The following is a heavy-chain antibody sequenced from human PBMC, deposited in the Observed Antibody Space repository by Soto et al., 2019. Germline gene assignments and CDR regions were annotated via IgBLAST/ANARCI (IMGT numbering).Heavy chain of an antibody. CDR2: IKQDGSEK. CDR1: GFTFSSYW. Sequence: GVLRLSCAASGFTFSSYWMSWVRQAPGKGLEWVANIKQDGSEKYYVDSVKGRFTISRDNAKNSLYLQMNSLRAEDTAVYYCARDYYYDSSGYYWGQGTLVTVSS. CDR3: ARDYYYDSSGYY. J-gene: IGHJ4*02. V-gene: IGHV3-7*01. D-gene: IGHD3-22*01.